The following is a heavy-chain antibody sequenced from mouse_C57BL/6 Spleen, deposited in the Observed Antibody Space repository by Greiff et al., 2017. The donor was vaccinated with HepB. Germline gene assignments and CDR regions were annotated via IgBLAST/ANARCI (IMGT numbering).Heavy chain of an antibody. J-gene: IGHJ2*01. D-gene: IGHD1-1*01. CDR1: GFTFSDYG. V-gene: IGHV5-17*01. CDR3: ARDGSSRNDF. Sequence: EVKLMESGGGLVKPGGSLKLSCAASGFTFSDYGMHWVRQAPAKGLEWVAYIRSGSSTIYYADTVKGRFTISRDNAKNTLFLQMTSLRSEDTAMYYCARDGSSRNDFWGQGTTLTVSS. CDR2: IRSGSSTI.